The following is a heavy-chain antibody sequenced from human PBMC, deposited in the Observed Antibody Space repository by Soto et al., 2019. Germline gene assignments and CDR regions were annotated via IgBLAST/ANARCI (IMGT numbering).Heavy chain of an antibody. Sequence: QVQLVQAGAEVKKPGSSVKVSCKASGGTFSSYAISWVRQAPGQGLEWMGGIIPIFGTANYAQKCQGRVTITADEPTRTAYMELSSLSCEDTAVYYGASGGNNSFDPWGQGTLVAVSS. CDR1: GGTFSSYA. V-gene: IGHV1-69*01. CDR2: IIPIFGTA. J-gene: IGHJ5*02. D-gene: IGHD3-10*01. CDR3: ASGGNNSFDP.